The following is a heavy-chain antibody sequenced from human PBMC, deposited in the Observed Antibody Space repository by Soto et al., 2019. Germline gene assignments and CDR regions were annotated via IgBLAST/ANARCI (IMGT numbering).Heavy chain of an antibody. D-gene: IGHD4-4*01. CDR3: ARISSTVTDFDY. V-gene: IGHV3-11*06. J-gene: IGHJ4*02. CDR1: GFTFYRFY. CDR2: ISSAGEYT. Sequence: SLSLSCAASGFTFYRFYMPWVRQAPGEGLEWISYISSAGEYTDYADSVKGRFTIYRDNAKNSLYLQMNSLRAEDTAVYYCARISSTVTDFDYWGQGTLVTVTS.